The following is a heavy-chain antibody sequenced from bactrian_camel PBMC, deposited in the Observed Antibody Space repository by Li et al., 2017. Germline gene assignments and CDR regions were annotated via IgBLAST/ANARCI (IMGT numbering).Heavy chain of an antibody. CDR1: GYTLPMN. CDR2: IAGDGRT. Sequence: QVQLVESGGGSVQAGGSLRLSCVASGYTLPMNMGWFRRLPGQEREGVAAIAGDGRTDYADSVKGRFTISRDGAKNIIELQMHSLKPEDTATYYCAADLVTDEPSLVERECYYWGQGTQVTVS. V-gene: IGHV3S53*01. J-gene: IGHJ4*01. CDR3: AADLVTDEPSLVERECYY. D-gene: IGHD1*01.